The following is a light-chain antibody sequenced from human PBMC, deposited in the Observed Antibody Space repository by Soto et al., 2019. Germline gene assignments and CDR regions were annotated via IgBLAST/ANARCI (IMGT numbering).Light chain of an antibody. J-gene: IGKJ2*01. V-gene: IGKV3-15*01. CDR3: QQYKSWPPT. CDR2: VAS. CDR1: QSVGST. Sequence: EIVMTQSPATLSVSPGERATLSCRASQSVGSTLVWYQQKPGQAPRLLISVASTRAAGIPARFSGSGSGTEFTLTISSLQSEDFADYYCQQYKSWPPTFGQGTKLEIK.